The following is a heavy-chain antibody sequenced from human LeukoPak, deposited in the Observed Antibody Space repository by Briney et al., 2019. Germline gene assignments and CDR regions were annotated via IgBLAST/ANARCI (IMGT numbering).Heavy chain of an antibody. V-gene: IGHV4-39*01. CDR3: ARPGGDDSSGSNWFDP. D-gene: IGHD3-22*01. J-gene: IGHJ5*02. Sequence: SETLSFTCTVSGGSISSSSYYWGWIRQPPGKGLEWIGSIYYSGSTYYNPSLKSRVTISIDTSKNQFSLKLSSVTAADTAVYYCARPGGDDSSGSNWFDPWGQGTLVTVSS. CDR2: IYYSGST. CDR1: GGSISSSSYY.